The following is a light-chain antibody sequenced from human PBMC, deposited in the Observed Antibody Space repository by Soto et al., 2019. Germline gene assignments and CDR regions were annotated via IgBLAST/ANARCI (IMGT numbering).Light chain of an antibody. J-gene: IGKJ2*01. CDR3: LHYFNWPYT. V-gene: IGKV3-15*01. Sequence: EIVMTQSPATLSVSPGERATLSCRASQSVTSNLAWYQQKPGRAPRLLIYGASTRATGIPARFSGSGSGTEFTLTISNLQSEDFALYCCLHYFNWPYTFGQGTKLEIK. CDR1: QSVTSN. CDR2: GAS.